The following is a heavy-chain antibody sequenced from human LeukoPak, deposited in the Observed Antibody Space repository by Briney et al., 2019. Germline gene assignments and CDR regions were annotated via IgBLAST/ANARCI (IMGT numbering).Heavy chain of an antibody. Sequence: GGSLRLSCAASGFTVSSNYMSWVRQAPGKGLEWVSVIYSGESTYYADSVKGRFTISRDSSKNTLCLQMNSLRAEDTAVYYCASQAGNYYYYYGMDVWGQGTTVTVSS. CDR2: IYSGEST. CDR3: ASQAGNYYYYYGMDV. D-gene: IGHD3-10*01. V-gene: IGHV3-66*04. J-gene: IGHJ6*02. CDR1: GFTVSSNY.